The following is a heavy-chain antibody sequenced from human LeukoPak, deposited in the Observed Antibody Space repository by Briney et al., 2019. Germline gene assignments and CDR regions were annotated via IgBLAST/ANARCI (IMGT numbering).Heavy chain of an antibody. V-gene: IGHV1-18*04. CDR3: ARRDIVVVQTDAFDI. CDR1: GYTFTSYG. J-gene: IGHJ3*02. D-gene: IGHD2-2*01. CDR2: ISAYNGNT. Sequence: ASVKVSCKAAGYTFTSYGIRWVRQAPGQGLEWMGWISAYNGNTNYAQKLQGRVTMTTDTSTSTAYMELRSLRSDDTAVYYCARRDIVVVQTDAFDIWGQGTMVTVSS.